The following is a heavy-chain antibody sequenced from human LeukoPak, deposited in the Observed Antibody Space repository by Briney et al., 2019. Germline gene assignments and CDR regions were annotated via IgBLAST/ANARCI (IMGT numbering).Heavy chain of an antibody. V-gene: IGHV1-8*01. CDR3: ARAVRRDSGGWRLDY. J-gene: IGHJ4*02. CDR1: LYTFTSYD. D-gene: IGHD2-15*01. Sequence: GSVKDSFKGSLYTFTSYDINRLRQATGQGLEGMGRMNPNSGNPGYAQKCQGRVTMPKNTSISTAYMELSSLRSEDTAVYYCARAVRRDSGGWRLDYWGQGTLVTVSS. CDR2: MNPNSGNP.